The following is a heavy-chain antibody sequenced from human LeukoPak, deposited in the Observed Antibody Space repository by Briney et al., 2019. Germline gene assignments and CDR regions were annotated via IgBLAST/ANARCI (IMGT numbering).Heavy chain of an antibody. CDR1: GYTFTGYY. V-gene: IGHV1-2*04. CDR3: ASSGYSSTWYFFGWFDL. D-gene: IGHD6-13*01. CDR2: INPNSGGT. Sequence: GASVKVSCKASGYTFTGYYMHWVRQAPGQGLEWMGWINPNSGGTNYAQKFQGWVTMTRDTSISTAYMELSRLRSDDTAVYYCASSGYSSTWYFFGWFDLWGQGTLVTVSS. J-gene: IGHJ5*02.